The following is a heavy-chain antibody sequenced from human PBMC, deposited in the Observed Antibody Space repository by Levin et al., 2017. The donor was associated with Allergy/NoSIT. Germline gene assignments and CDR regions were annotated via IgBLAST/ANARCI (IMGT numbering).Heavy chain of an antibody. Sequence: ESLKISCTVSGGSISSYYYSWIRQPPGKGLEWIAYMYYSGSTNYNPSLKSRVTISVDTSKNQFSLKLRSVTAADTAVYYCARATRSSLIHYFDHWGQGTLVTVSS. CDR3: ARATRSSLIHYFDH. CDR2: MYYSGST. CDR1: GGSISSYY. D-gene: IGHD6-13*01. J-gene: IGHJ4*02. V-gene: IGHV4-59*01.